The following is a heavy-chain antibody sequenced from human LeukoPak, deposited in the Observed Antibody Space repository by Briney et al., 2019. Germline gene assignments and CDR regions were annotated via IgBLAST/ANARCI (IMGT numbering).Heavy chain of an antibody. V-gene: IGHV3-30-3*01. J-gene: IGHJ4*02. CDR3: ARVPHLYYGSGSYQLDY. CDR2: ISYDGSNK. Sequence: GGSLRLSCAASGFTFSSYAMHWVRQAPGKGLEWVAVISYDGSNKYYADSVKGRFTVSRDNSKRALSLQMSSLRVDDTAVYYCARVPHLYYGSGSYQLDYWGQGILVTVSS. CDR1: GFTFSSYA. D-gene: IGHD3-10*01.